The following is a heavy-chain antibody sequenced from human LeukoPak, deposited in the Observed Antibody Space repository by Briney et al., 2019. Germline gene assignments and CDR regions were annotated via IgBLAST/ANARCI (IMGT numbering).Heavy chain of an antibody. V-gene: IGHV3-11*04. J-gene: IGHJ4*02. D-gene: IGHD3-22*01. Sequence: GGSLRLSCTASGFTFSDYYMSWIRQAPGKGLEWVSYISSSGSNKYYADSVKGRVTISRDNAKNSLYLQMNSLRAEDTAVYYCATYYYDSSGYKLLDYWGQGTLVTVSS. CDR1: GFTFSDYY. CDR2: ISSSGSNK. CDR3: ATYYYDSSGYKLLDY.